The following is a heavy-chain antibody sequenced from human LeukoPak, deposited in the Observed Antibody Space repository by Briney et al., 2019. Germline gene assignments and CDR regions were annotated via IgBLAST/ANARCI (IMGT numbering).Heavy chain of an antibody. CDR1: GYTFTGYY. CDR3: ARLNIAAAGCDAFDI. V-gene: IGHV1-2*06. D-gene: IGHD6-13*01. J-gene: IGHJ3*02. Sequence: GASVKVSCKASGYTFTGYYMHWVRQAPGQGLEWMGRINPNSGGTNYAQKFQGRVTMTRDTSISTAYMELSRLRSDDTAVYYCARLNIAAAGCDAFDIWGQGTMVTVSS. CDR2: INPNSGGT.